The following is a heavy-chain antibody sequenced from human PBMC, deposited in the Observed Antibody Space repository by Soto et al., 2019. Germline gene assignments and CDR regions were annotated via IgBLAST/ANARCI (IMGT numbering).Heavy chain of an antibody. V-gene: IGHV1-18*01. CDR2: ISAYNGNT. D-gene: IGHD6-13*01. J-gene: IGHJ4*02. Sequence: QVQLVQSGAEVKKPGASVKVSCKASGYTFTSYGISWVRQAPGQGLEWMGWISAYNGNTNYAQKLQGRVTMTTDTSTRTAYMELRSLRSDDTAVYYCARDTDSAYSSSWYLGFDYWGQGTLVTVSS. CDR1: GYTFTSYG. CDR3: ARDTDSAYSSSWYLGFDY.